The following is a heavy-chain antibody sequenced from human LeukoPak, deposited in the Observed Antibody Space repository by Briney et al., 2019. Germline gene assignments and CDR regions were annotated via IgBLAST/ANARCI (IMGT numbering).Heavy chain of an antibody. CDR3: ARVLNYYDSSGYYFSY. D-gene: IGHD3-22*01. J-gene: IGHJ4*02. CDR2: ISYDGSNN. Sequence: GGSLRLSCAASGFTFSYYTMHWVRQAPGKGLEWVAVISYDGSNNYYADSLRGRFTISRDNSKNTLYLQMNSLRAEDTAVYYCARVLNYYDSSGYYFSYWGQGTLVTVSS. V-gene: IGHV3-30-3*01. CDR1: GFTFSYYT.